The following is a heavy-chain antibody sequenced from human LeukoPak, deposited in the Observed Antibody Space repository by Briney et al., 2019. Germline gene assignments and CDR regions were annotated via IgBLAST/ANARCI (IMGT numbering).Heavy chain of an antibody. CDR3: ARDDYDFWSGSYYFDY. CDR1: GYTFISYG. V-gene: IGHV1-18*01. D-gene: IGHD3-3*01. Sequence: ASVKVSCKASGYTFISYGITWVRQAPGQGLEWMGWISPYTTKTNYAQKLQGRVTMTTDTSTSTAYMELRSLRSDDTAVYYCARDDYDFWSGSYYFDYWGQGTLVTVSS. J-gene: IGHJ4*02. CDR2: ISPYTTKT.